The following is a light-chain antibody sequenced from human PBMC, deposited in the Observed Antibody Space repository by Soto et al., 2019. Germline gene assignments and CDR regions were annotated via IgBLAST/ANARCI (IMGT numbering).Light chain of an antibody. CDR1: QSIHTS. J-gene: IGKJ5*01. CDR3: QQRNVWPPIT. CDR2: DST. V-gene: IGKV3-11*01. Sequence: VLTQSPATLSLSPGERATLCCRASQSIHTSLAWYQQKPGQPPRLVVYDSTLRANGVPDRFGGSWSGTEFTLTTNNLEPEDFAVYYCQQRNVWPPITVGLGTRLEIK.